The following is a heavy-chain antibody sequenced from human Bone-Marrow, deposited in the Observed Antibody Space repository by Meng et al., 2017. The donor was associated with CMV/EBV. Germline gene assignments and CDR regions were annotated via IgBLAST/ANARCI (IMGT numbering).Heavy chain of an antibody. CDR2: IKQDGSQK. CDR1: GFCFGPYW. D-gene: IGHD6-6*01. J-gene: IGHJ4*02. V-gene: IGHV3-7*01. Sequence: GESLNISCAASGFCFGPYWMTWVRQAPGKGLEWVANIKQDGSQKYYVDSVKGRFTISRDNAKNSLYLHMNSLTVEDTAVYYCAREGSSAAARPLDYWGQGTLVTVSS. CDR3: AREGSSAAARPLDY.